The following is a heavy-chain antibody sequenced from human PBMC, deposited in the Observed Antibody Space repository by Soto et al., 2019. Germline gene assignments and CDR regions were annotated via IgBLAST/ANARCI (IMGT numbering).Heavy chain of an antibody. J-gene: IGHJ4*02. D-gene: IGHD1-26*01. V-gene: IGHV1-18*01. CDR1: GYTFTSYG. CDR2: ISAYNGNT. CDR3: ARDPSGSYPQGDY. Sequence: ASVKVSCKASGYTFTSYGISWVRQAPGQGLEWMGWISAYNGNTNYAQKLQGRVTITADESTSTAYMELSSLRSEDTAVYYCARDPSGSYPQGDYWGQGTLVTVSS.